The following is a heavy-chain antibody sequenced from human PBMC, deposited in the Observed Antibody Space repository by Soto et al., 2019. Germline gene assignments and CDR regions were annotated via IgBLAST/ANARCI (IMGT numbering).Heavy chain of an antibody. CDR3: ARRIYGRLEY. J-gene: IGHJ4*02. Sequence: SETLSLTCTVSGGSISSYYWSWIRQPPGKGLEWIGYIYYSGSTNYNPSLKSRVTISVDTSKNQFSLKLSSVTAADTAVYYCARRIYGRLEYWGQGTLVTVSS. V-gene: IGHV4-59*08. CDR2: IYYSGST. D-gene: IGHD1-26*01. CDR1: GGSISSYY.